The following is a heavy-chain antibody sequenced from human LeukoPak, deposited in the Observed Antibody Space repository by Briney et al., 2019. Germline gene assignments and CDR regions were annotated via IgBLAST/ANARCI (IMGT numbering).Heavy chain of an antibody. CDR3: ARDPSFGVVIKAPPTFDY. Sequence: SETLSLTCTVSGGSISSYYWSWIRQPAGKGLEWIGRIYTSGSTNYNPSLKSRVTISVDTSKNQFSLKLSSVTAADTAVYYCARDPSFGVVIKAPPTFDYWGQGTLVTVSS. J-gene: IGHJ4*02. V-gene: IGHV4-4*07. CDR2: IYTSGST. D-gene: IGHD3-3*01. CDR1: GGSISSYY.